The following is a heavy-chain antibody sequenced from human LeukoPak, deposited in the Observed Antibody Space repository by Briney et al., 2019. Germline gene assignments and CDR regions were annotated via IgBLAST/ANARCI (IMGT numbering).Heavy chain of an antibody. D-gene: IGHD1-14*01. V-gene: IGHV3-23*01. Sequence: GGSLRLSCAASGFTFSSYSMNWVRQAPGKGLEWVSSISGSGGNTYYADSVKGRFPISRDNSKNTLYLQMNSLRAEDTAVYYCAKPARTDAFDIWGQGTMITVSS. CDR1: GFTFSSYS. CDR2: ISGSGGNT. CDR3: AKPARTDAFDI. J-gene: IGHJ3*02.